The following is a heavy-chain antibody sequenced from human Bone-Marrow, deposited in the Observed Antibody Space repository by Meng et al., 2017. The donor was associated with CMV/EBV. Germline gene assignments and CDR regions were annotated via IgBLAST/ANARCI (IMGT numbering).Heavy chain of an antibody. CDR1: GYTFTGYY. D-gene: IGHD2-2*03. CDR2: INPNSGGT. J-gene: IGHJ5*02. Sequence: ASVKVSCKASGYTFTGYYMHWVRQAPGQGLEWMGWINPNSGGTNYAQKCQGRVTMTRDTSISTAYMELSRLRSDDTAVYYCARDPGYCSSTNCDPNWFDPWGQGTLVIVSS. V-gene: IGHV1-2*02. CDR3: ARDPGYCSSTNCDPNWFDP.